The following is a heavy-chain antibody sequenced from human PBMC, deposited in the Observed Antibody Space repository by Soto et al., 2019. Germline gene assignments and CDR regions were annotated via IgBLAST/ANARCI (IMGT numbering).Heavy chain of an antibody. J-gene: IGHJ6*02. CDR2: ISGYNGDT. Sequence: QGHLVQSEAEVKKPGASVKVSCKASGYTFTRYVISWVRRAPGQGLEWMGWISGYNGDTNYAQKFQDRVSMTIDTSTGTAYMELRSLTSDDTAIYYCAKNGQPPYYYYGLDVWGQGTKVTVSS. CDR1: GYTFTRYV. D-gene: IGHD2-8*01. CDR3: AKNGQPPYYYYGLDV. V-gene: IGHV1-18*01.